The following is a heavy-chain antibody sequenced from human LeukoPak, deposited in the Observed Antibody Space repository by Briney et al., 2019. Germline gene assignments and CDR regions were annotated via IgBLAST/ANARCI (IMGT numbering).Heavy chain of an antibody. CDR3: ARVGYSDFWSGYYWDY. Sequence: GGSLRLSCAASGFSFGSYGMHWVRQAPGKGLEWLAVISHEGSSQYYADSVKGRFTISRDNAKNSLYLQMNSLRAEDTAVYYCARVGYSDFWSGYYWDYWGQGTLATVSS. CDR1: GFSFGSYG. CDR2: ISHEGSSQ. V-gene: IGHV3-30*03. J-gene: IGHJ4*02. D-gene: IGHD3-3*01.